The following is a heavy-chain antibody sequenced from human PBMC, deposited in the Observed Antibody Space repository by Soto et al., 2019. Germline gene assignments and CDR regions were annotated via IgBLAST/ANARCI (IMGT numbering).Heavy chain of an antibody. CDR2: FDPEDGET. CDR3: AGLHTYYDFWSGYPTPGSGWFDP. Sequence: ASVKVSCKVSGYTLTELSMHWVRQAPGKGLEWMGGFDPEDGETIYAQKFQGRVTMTEDTSTDTAYMELSSLRSEDTAVYYCAGLHTYYDFWSGYPTPGSGWFDPWGQGTLVTVSS. D-gene: IGHD3-3*01. CDR1: GYTLTELS. J-gene: IGHJ5*02. V-gene: IGHV1-24*01.